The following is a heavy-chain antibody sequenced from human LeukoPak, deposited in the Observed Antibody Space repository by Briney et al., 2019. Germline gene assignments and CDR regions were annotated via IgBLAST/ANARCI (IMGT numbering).Heavy chain of an antibody. Sequence: GESLKISCKGSGYTFTSYWIGWVRQMPGKGLEWMGIIYPGDSDTRYRPSFQGQVTISADKSISTAYLQWSSLKVSDTAMYYCARALGYCSSTSCPDGFFDIWGQGTMVTVS. J-gene: IGHJ3*02. V-gene: IGHV5-51*01. CDR2: IYPGDSDT. CDR1: GYTFTSYW. CDR3: ARALGYCSSTSCPDGFFDI. D-gene: IGHD2-2*01.